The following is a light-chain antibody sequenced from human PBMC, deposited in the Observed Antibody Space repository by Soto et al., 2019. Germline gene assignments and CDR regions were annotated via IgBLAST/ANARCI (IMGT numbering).Light chain of an antibody. CDR2: GAS. J-gene: IGKJ1*01. CDR1: QSVSSSY. CDR3: QQYGGSRT. V-gene: IGKV3-20*01. Sequence: EIVLTQSPGTLSLSPGERATLSCRASQSVSSSYLAWYHQKPGQAPRLLIYGASSRATGIPDRFSGSGSGTDFTLTISRLEPEDFAVYYCQQYGGSRTFGQGTKVELK.